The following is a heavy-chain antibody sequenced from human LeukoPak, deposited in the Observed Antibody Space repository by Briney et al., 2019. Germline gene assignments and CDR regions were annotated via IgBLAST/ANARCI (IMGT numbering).Heavy chain of an antibody. Sequence: GASVKVSCKASGYTFTSYDINWVRQATGQGLEWMGWMNPNSGNTGYAQKFQGRVTITRNTSISTAYMELSSLRSEDTAVYYCARGLREGLYNWFDPWGQGTLVTVSS. D-gene: IGHD2-15*01. CDR1: GYTFTSYD. V-gene: IGHV1-8*03. CDR3: ARGLREGLYNWFDP. J-gene: IGHJ5*02. CDR2: MNPNSGNT.